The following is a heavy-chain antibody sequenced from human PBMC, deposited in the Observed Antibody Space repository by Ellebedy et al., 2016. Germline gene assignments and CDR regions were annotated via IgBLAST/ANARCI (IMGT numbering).Heavy chain of an antibody. CDR2: ILWNGGSR. D-gene: IGHD5-24*01. CDR3: VKGRWQQLIRRDWYFDL. V-gene: IGHV3-9*01. J-gene: IGHJ2*01. CDR1: GFALEGYA. Sequence: GGSLRLSCAASGFALEGYAMHWVRQAPEKGLEWVAGILWNGGSRGYAASVKGRFTISRDNARNSVYLEMNGLTTEDTALYYCVKGRWQQLIRRDWYFDLWGRGTLVTVSS.